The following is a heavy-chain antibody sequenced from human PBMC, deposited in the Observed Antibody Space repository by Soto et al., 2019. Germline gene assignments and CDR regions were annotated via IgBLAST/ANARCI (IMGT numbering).Heavy chain of an antibody. Sequence: QVQLQQWGAGLLKPSETLSLTCAVYGGSFSGYYWSWIRQPPGKGLVWIGEINHSGSTNYNPSLKSRVTISVDTSKNQFSLKLSSVTAADTAVYYCARAGFGVVIISAWFDPWGQGTLVTVSS. D-gene: IGHD3-3*01. CDR3: ARAGFGVVIISAWFDP. CDR2: INHSGST. CDR1: GGSFSGYY. V-gene: IGHV4-34*01. J-gene: IGHJ5*02.